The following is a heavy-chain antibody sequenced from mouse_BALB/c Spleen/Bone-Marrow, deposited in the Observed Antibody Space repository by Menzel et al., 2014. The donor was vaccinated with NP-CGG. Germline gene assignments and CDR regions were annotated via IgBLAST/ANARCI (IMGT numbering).Heavy chain of an antibody. J-gene: IGHJ2*01. D-gene: IGHD2-4*01. CDR2: INSGDSN. Sequence: EVQRVESGGGLVKPGGSLKLSCAASGFTFSSYAMSWVRQTPEKRLEWVASINSGDSNYYPDSVKGRFTTSRDNARNILYLQMSSLRSEDTAMYYCARSTMITTGNYFDYWGQGTTLTVSS. CDR1: GFTFSSYA. CDR3: ARSTMITTGNYFDY. V-gene: IGHV5-6-5*01.